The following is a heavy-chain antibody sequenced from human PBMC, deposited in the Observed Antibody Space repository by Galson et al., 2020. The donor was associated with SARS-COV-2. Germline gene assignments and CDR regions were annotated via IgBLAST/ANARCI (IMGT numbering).Heavy chain of an antibody. CDR1: GGSISSYS. J-gene: IGHJ3*02. V-gene: IGHV4-59*08. D-gene: IGHD2-2*01. Sequence: SETLSLTCTVSGGSISSYSWSWIRQPPGKGLEWIGYIYYSGSTNYNPSLKSRVTISVDTSKNQFSLKLSSVTAADTAVYYCARRGLGYCSSTSCSSAFDIWGQGTMVTVSS. CDR3: ARRGLGYCSSTSCSSAFDI. CDR2: IYYSGST.